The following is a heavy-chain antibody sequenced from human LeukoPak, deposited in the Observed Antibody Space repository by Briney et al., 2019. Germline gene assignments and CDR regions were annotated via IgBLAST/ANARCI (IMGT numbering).Heavy chain of an antibody. CDR1: GGSFSGYY. CDR2: INHSGST. J-gene: IGHJ3*02. CDR3: ARDAPIAAADNGAFDI. D-gene: IGHD6-13*01. V-gene: IGHV4-34*01. Sequence: PSETLSLTCAVYGGSFSGYYWSWIRQPPGKGLEWIGEINHSGSTNYNPSLKSRVTISVDTSKNQFSLKLSSVTAADTAVYYCARDAPIAAADNGAFDIWGQGTMVTVSS.